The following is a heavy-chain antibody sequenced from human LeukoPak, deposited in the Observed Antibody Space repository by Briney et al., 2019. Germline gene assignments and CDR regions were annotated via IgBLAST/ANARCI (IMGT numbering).Heavy chain of an antibody. J-gene: IGHJ4*02. CDR1: GFTFSSYA. CDR3: ARRVTVTTLRYFDY. CDR2: TNHSGST. Sequence: GSLRLSCAASGFTFSSYAMSWVRQPPGKGLEWIGETNHSGSTNYNPSLRSRVTISVDTSKNQFSLKLSSVTAADTAVYYCARRVTVTTLRYFDYWGQGTLVTVSS. D-gene: IGHD4-17*01. V-gene: IGHV4-34*01.